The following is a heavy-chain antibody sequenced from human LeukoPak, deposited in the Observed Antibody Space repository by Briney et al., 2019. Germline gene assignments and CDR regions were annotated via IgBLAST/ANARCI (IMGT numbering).Heavy chain of an antibody. CDR1: GFTFSSYG. V-gene: IGHV3-33*06. D-gene: IGHD5-24*01. Sequence: GGSLRLSCAAFGFTFSSYGMHWVRQAPGKGLEWVAVIWYDGSNKYYADSVKGRFTISRDNSKNTLYLQMNSLRAEDTAVYYCAKPGGRDGYNFDFDYWGQGTLVTVSS. J-gene: IGHJ4*02. CDR2: IWYDGSNK. CDR3: AKPGGRDGYNFDFDY.